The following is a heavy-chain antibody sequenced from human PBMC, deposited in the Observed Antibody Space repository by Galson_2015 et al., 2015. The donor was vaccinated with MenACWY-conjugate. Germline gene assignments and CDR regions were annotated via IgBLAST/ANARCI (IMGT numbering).Heavy chain of an antibody. J-gene: IGHJ4*02. CDR1: GFIFSSHW. D-gene: IGHD2-21*02. V-gene: IGHV3-74*01. CDR3: VRALNGDAAY. CDR2: MNGDGSII. Sequence: SLRLSCAGSGFIFSSHWMHWVRQLPGEGLIWVSRMNGDGSIIDYADSVKGRFTTSRDNAKNMVFLQMDRLRAEDTAVYYCVRALNGDAAYWGQGPLVPVSS.